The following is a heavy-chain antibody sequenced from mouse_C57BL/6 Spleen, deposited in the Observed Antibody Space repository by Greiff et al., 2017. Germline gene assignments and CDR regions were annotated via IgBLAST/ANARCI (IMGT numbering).Heavy chain of an antibody. J-gene: IGHJ2*01. CDR1: GYSITSGYY. CDR2: ISYDGSN. Sequence: EVQLQESGPGLVKPSQSLSLTCSVTGYSITSGYYWNWIRQFPGNKLEWMGYISYDGSNNYNPSLKNRISITRDTSKNQFFLKLNSVTTEDTATYYCARDRALVYYFDYWGQGTTLTVSS. CDR3: ARDRALVYYFDY. V-gene: IGHV3-6*01. D-gene: IGHD3-1*01.